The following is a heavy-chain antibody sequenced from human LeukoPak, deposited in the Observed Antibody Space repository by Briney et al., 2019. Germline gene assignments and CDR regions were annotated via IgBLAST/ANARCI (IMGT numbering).Heavy chain of an antibody. V-gene: IGHV4-34*01. CDR3: ARESWEIVGARYFDY. D-gene: IGHD1-26*01. CDR1: GGSFSGYY. CDR2: INHSGST. J-gene: IGHJ4*02. Sequence: NPSETLSLTCAVYGGSFSGYYWSWIRQPPGKGLEWIGEINHSGSTNYNPSLKSRVTISVDTSKNQFSLKLSSVTAADTAVYYCARESWEIVGARYFDYWGQGTLVTVSS.